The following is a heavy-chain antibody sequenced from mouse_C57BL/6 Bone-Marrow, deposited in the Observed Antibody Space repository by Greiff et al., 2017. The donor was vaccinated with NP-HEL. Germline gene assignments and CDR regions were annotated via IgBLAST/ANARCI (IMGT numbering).Heavy chain of an antibody. Sequence: EVQLQESGPELVKPGASVKISCKASGYSFTDYNMNWVKQSNGKSLEWIGVINPNYGTTSYNQKFKGKATLTVDQSSSTAYMQLNSLTSEDSAVYYCARYGYGNYLYYAMDYWGQGTSVTVSS. CDR1: GYSFTDYN. V-gene: IGHV1-39*01. D-gene: IGHD2-1*01. J-gene: IGHJ4*01. CDR2: INPNYGTT. CDR3: ARYGYGNYLYYAMDY.